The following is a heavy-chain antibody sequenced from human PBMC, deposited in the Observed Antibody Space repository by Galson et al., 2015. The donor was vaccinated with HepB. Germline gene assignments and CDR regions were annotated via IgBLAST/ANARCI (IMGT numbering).Heavy chain of an antibody. CDR3: ARMLCGSGSTQNFDY. V-gene: IGHV2-70*17. CDR1: GFSLNIRGMC. CDR2: IDWDDDR. Sequence: PALVKPTPPLTLTCTFSGFSLNIRGMCVTWIRQPPGKALEWLARIDWDDDRFYSTSLKTRLTISKDTSKTQVVLTMTNVDPVDTATYYCARMLCGSGSTQNFDYWGQGTLVTVSS. J-gene: IGHJ4*02. D-gene: IGHD3-22*01.